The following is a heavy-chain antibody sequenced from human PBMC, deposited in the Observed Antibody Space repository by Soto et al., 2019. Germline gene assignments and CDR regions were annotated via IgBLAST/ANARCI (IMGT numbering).Heavy chain of an antibody. V-gene: IGHV1-18*01. J-gene: IGHJ5*02. CDR3: ATVLRGVVNWFDP. Sequence: HLVQSGPEVKKPGASITVSCKTSGDTFTNFGLSWVRQAPGQGLEWMGWIGTYNSNRIYAQKFQGRLTLTTDTSTSTAYMELKSLRYDDTAVYYCATVLRGVVNWFDPWGQGTLVTVSS. D-gene: IGHD3-10*01. CDR2: IGTYNSNR. CDR1: GDTFTNFG.